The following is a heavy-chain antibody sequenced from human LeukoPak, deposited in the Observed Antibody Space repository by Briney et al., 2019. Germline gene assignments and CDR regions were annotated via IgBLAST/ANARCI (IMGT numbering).Heavy chain of an antibody. V-gene: IGHV1-2*02. CDR3: ARDRYCSGGSCQVNLQY. D-gene: IGHD2-15*01. CDR2: INPNSGGT. Sequence: AXXKVSCKASGYTFTDYFMHWVRQAPGQGVEWMGWINPNSGGTNFAQNFQGRVTITTETTIKTAYMEMSRLTSDDTAVYYCARDRYCSGGSCQVNLQYWGQGTLVPVSS. J-gene: IGHJ1*01. CDR1: GYTFTDYF.